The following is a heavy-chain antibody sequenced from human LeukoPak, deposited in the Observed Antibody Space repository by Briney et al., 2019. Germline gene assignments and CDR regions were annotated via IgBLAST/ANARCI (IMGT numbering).Heavy chain of an antibody. CDR3: ARGGSLWSHGY. CDR2: INTNTGYP. CDR1: GYTFTRYA. V-gene: IGHV7-4-1*02. Sequence: ASVKGSCKASGYTFTRYAMNWVRQAPRQGREWMGWINTNTGYPTYAQGVTGRFVFSLDTSVSTAYLQISSLKAEDTAVYYCARGGSLWSHGYWGQGTLVTVSS. D-gene: IGHD2-21*01. J-gene: IGHJ4*02.